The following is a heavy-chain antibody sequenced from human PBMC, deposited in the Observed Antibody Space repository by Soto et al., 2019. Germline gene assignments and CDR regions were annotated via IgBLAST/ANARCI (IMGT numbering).Heavy chain of an antibody. J-gene: IGHJ4*01. CDR3: ARDARLWRWVDY. V-gene: IGHV3-33*01. D-gene: IGHD2-15*01. CDR1: GFTFSSYD. CDR2: IWYDGSNK. Sequence: QVQLVESGGGVVQPGGSLRLSCAASGFTFSSYDMHWVRQAPGKGLEWVAVIWYDGSNKYYADSVKGRFTVSRDKSKNTLNLQMNSLRDEDTAVDYGARDARLWRWVDYWGQGTLVTVSS.